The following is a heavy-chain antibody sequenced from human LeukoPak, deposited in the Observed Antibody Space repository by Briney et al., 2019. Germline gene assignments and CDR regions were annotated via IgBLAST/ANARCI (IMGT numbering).Heavy chain of an antibody. V-gene: IGHV3-20*04. J-gene: IGHJ4*02. Sequence: PGWALRLSCVPSRFTFDDYGMSRVRQAPGTGLEWVCGVNWYGGSTGYAHSLKGRVTISRDNTQNSLYLHIKSVRGEDTVLCYFSTEDDYGDPFGYWGKGTLVTVSS. CDR1: RFTFDDYG. CDR3: STEDDYGDPFGY. CDR2: VNWYGGST. D-gene: IGHD4-17*01.